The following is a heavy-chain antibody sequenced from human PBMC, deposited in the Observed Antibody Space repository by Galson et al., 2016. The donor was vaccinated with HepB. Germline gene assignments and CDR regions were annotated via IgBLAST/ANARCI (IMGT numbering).Heavy chain of an antibody. D-gene: IGHD3-10*01. CDR3: AKGGYGPGDYYTVGY. Sequence: SLRLSCAASGFTFDDYAMHWGRQAPGKGLEWVAGISWNSGGIGYADSVKGRFTISRDNAKNSLYLQMNSPRAEDTAFCYCAKGGYGPGDYYTVGYWGQGNLVTVSS. CDR2: ISWNSGGI. J-gene: IGHJ4*02. CDR1: GFTFDDYA. V-gene: IGHV3-9*01.